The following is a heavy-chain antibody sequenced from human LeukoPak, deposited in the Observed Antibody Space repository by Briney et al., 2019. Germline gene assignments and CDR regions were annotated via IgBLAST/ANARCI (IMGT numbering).Heavy chain of an antibody. CDR1: GGSFSGYY. D-gene: IGHD6-13*01. V-gene: IGHV4-34*01. CDR2: INHSGST. J-gene: IGHJ4*02. CDR3: ARSGIAAAGGVDY. Sequence: SETLSLTCAVYGGSFSGYYWSWIRQPPGKGLEWIGEINHSGSTNYNPSLKSRVTISVDTSKNQFSLKLSSVTAADTAVYYCARSGIAAAGGVDYWGQGTLVTVSS.